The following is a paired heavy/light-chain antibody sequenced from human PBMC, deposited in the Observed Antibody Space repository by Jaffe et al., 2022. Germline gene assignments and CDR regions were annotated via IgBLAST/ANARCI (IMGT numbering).Heavy chain of an antibody. Sequence: QVQLQQWGAGLLKPSETLSLTCAVYGGSFSGYYWSWIRQPPGKGLEWIGEINHSGSTNYNPSLKSRVTISVDTSKNQFSLKLSSVTAADTAVYYCARSRRTGYCSGGSCYYDYWGQGTLVTVSS. CDR2: INHSGST. CDR3: ARSRRTGYCSGGSCYYDY. J-gene: IGHJ4*02. V-gene: IGHV4-34*01. CDR1: GGSFSGYY. D-gene: IGHD2-15*01.
Light chain of an antibody. Sequence: EIVMTQSPATLSVSPGERATLSCRASQSVSSNLAWYQQKPGQAPRLLIYGASTRATGIPARFSGSGSGTEFTLTISSLQSEDFAVYYCQQYNNWPPRTFGQGTKVEIK. CDR3: QQYNNWPPRT. V-gene: IGKV3-15*01. CDR2: GAS. CDR1: QSVSSN. J-gene: IGKJ1*01.